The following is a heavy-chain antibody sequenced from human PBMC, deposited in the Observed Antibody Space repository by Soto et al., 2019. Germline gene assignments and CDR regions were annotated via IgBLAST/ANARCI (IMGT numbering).Heavy chain of an antibody. D-gene: IGHD2-8*01. V-gene: IGHV1-2*04. J-gene: IGHJ6*02. CDR1: GYSFTDYH. CDR3: ARGDSTDCSNGVCSFFYNHDMDV. CDR2: INPKSGGT. Sequence: ASVKVSCKASGYSFTDYHIHWVQQAPGHGLEWLGRINPKSGGTSTAQKFQGWVTMTTDTSISTASMELTRLTSDDTAIYYCARGDSTDCSNGVCSFFYNHDMDVWGQGTTVTVSS.